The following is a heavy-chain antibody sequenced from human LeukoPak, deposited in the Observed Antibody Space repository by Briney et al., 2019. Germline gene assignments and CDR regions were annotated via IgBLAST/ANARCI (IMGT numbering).Heavy chain of an antibody. V-gene: IGHV4-38-2*02. CDR2: IYHSGST. J-gene: IGHJ1*01. D-gene: IGHD4-17*01. CDR1: GNSISSGYY. Sequence: SETLSLTCTVSGNSISSGYYWGWIRQPPGKGLEWIGNIYHSGSTYYNPSLKSRVTISVDTSKNQFSLKLSSVTAADTAVYYCARDYNRNDFSGDYRYFQHWGQGTLVTVSS. CDR3: ARDYNRNDFSGDYRYFQH.